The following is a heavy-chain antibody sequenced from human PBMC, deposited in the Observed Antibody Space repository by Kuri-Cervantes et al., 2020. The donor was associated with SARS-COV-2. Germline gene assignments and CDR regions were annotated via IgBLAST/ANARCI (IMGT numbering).Heavy chain of an antibody. V-gene: IGHV3-30*18. CDR1: GFTFSSYG. CDR3: AKDQDLVVVPPAMFGMDV. CDR2: ISHDGNNK. Sequence: GGSLRLSCAASGFTFSSYGMHWVRQAPGKGLEWVAVISHDGNNKYYADSVKGRFTISGDNSKNTLYLQMNSLRAEDTAVYYCAKDQDLVVVPPAMFGMDVWGQGTTVTVSS. J-gene: IGHJ6*02. D-gene: IGHD2-2*01.